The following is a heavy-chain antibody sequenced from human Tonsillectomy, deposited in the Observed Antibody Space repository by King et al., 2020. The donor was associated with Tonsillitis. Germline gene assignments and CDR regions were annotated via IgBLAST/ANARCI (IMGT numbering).Heavy chain of an antibody. CDR1: GFTVSDYY. CDR3: ARDRTLSQCDY. J-gene: IGHJ4*01. V-gene: IGHV3-11*01. Sequence: VQLVESGGGLVKPGGSLRLSCAASGFTVSDYYMSWIRQAPGKGLEWVSYVSDNGNTIHYADSVKGRFTISRDNAKNSLYLQMNSLRAENTAVYFCARDRTLSQCDYWGHGTLVTVYS. CDR2: VSDNGNTI. D-gene: IGHD2/OR15-2a*01.